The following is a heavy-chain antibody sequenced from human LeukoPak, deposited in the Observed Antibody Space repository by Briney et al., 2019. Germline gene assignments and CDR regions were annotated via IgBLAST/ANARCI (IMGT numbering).Heavy chain of an antibody. J-gene: IGHJ4*02. CDR3: AKDSSVYYYDSRSLDY. V-gene: IGHV3-30*02. Sequence: PGGSLRLSCAASGFTFSSHGMHWVRQAPGKGLEWVTFIRYDGSNKYYADSVKGRFTISRDNSKNTLYLQMNSLRAEDTAVYYCAKDSSVYYYDSRSLDYWGQGTLVTVSS. CDR1: GFTFSSHG. D-gene: IGHD3-22*01. CDR2: IRYDGSNK.